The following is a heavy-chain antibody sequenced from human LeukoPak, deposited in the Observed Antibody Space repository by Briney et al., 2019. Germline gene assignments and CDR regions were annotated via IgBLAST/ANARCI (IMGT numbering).Heavy chain of an antibody. CDR2: INGGNGNT. D-gene: IGHD6-19*01. Sequence: ASVKVSCKASGYTFTDYAMHWVRQAPGQRLEWMGWINGGNGNTKYSQKFQGRVTITRGTSATTAYMELSRLRSEDTAVYYYARGIGASSGWYVIDYWGQGTLVTVSS. CDR3: ARGIGASSGWYVIDY. J-gene: IGHJ4*02. V-gene: IGHV1-3*01. CDR1: GYTFTDYA.